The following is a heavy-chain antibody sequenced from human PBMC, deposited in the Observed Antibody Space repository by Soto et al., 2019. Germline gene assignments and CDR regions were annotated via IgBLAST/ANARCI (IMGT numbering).Heavy chain of an antibody. CDR2: INHSGST. D-gene: IGHD1-20*01. CDR1: GGSFSGYY. Sequence: SETLSLTCAVYGGSFSGYYWSWVRQPPGKGLEWIGEINHSGSTTYNPSLKTRVTISVDTSTNQFCLKLRSVTAADTAVYDCARDGSKWKLGYWGQGTLVTVSS. J-gene: IGHJ4*02. V-gene: IGHV4-34*01. CDR3: ARDGSKWKLGY.